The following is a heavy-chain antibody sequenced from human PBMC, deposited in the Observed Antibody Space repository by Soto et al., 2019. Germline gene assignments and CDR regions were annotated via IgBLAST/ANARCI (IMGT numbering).Heavy chain of an antibody. CDR1: GFTFINYA. Sequence: EVQLLESGGGLVQPGGSLRLSCAGSGFTFINYAMNWVRQVPGKGLEWVSSISGGGDAAFFPDSVRGRFTISRDNSTNTVTLQMNSLGVDDTAVYYYARTILGSTSRPNYWYFDVWGRGTLVTVSS. J-gene: IGHJ2*01. D-gene: IGHD3-3*01. V-gene: IGHV3-23*01. CDR3: ARTILGSTSRPNYWYFDV. CDR2: ISGGGDAA.